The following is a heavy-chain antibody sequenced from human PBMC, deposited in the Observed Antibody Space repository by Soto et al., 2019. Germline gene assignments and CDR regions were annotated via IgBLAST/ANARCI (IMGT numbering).Heavy chain of an antibody. Sequence: GGSLRLSCAASGFTFSSYGMHWVRQAPGKGLEWVAVISYDGSNKYYADSVKGRFTISRDNSKNTLYLQMNSLRAEDTAVYYCAKAGGIAVAGRRSYYYGMDVWGQGTTVTVSS. CDR3: AKAGGIAVAGRRSYYYGMDV. V-gene: IGHV3-30*18. CDR1: GFTFSSYG. J-gene: IGHJ6*02. D-gene: IGHD6-19*01. CDR2: ISYDGSNK.